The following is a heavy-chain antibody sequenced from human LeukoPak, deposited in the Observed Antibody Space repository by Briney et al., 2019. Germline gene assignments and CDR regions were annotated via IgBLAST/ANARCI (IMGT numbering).Heavy chain of an antibody. D-gene: IGHD3-16*01. V-gene: IGHV3-21*01. Sequence: GGSLRLSCVASGLTFSSYTMNWVRQAPGKGLEWVSSIAGSSGYISYADSVKGRFTISRDNAKKSLYLQTNSLRAEDTAVYYCASGFSLDYWGQGTLVTVSS. CDR3: ASGFSLDY. J-gene: IGHJ4*02. CDR1: GLTFSSYT. CDR2: IAGSSGYI.